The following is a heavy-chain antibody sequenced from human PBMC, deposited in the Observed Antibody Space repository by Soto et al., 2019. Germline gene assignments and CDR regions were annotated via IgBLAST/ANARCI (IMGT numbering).Heavy chain of an antibody. CDR1: GFPFRSNS. CDR2: IDRVDGTT. Sequence: LESGGGLVHPGGSLRLSCSASGFPFRSNSMSWVRQAPGKGLEWVSTIDRVDGTTYYGDSVKDRFTISRDNSKNTVNLQMNNLRSGDRAVYYCAKLGVKTNSVTIDAFAIWGQGTLVTVSS. CDR3: AKLGVKTNSVTIDAFAI. D-gene: IGHD4-17*01. V-gene: IGHV3-23*01. J-gene: IGHJ3*02.